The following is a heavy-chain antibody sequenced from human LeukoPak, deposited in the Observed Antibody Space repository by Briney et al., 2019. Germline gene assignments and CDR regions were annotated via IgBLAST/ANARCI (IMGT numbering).Heavy chain of an antibody. Sequence: GGSLRLSCAASGFTFSSYSMNWVRQAPGKGLEWVSSISSSSSYIYYADSVKGRFTISRDNAKNALYLQMNSLRAEERAVYYCARDPGPGIAAAGTHWGQGTLVTVSS. CDR3: ARDPGPGIAAAGTH. CDR2: ISSSSSYI. J-gene: IGHJ4*02. CDR1: GFTFSSYS. D-gene: IGHD6-13*01. V-gene: IGHV3-21*01.